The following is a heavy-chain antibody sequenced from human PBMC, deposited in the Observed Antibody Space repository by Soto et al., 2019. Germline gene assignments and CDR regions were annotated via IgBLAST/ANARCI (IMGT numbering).Heavy chain of an antibody. CDR2: IYYNGNI. J-gene: IGHJ4*02. D-gene: IGHD3-10*01. CDR3: ATGRVYFGSEY. CDR1: GGSITRYY. Sequence: QVQLQESGPGLVKPLETLSLTCTVPGGSITRYYWSWVRQPPGKGLEWIGYIYYNGNIKYNPSLKRRLSISLDTCKNQFSLRLSSVPAADTAVYYCATGRVYFGSEYWGQGTLVTVSS. V-gene: IGHV4-59*01.